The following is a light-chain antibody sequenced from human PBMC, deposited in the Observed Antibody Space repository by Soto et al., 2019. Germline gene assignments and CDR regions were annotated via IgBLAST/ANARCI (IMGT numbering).Light chain of an antibody. CDR3: QQRSDWPST. CDR2: DAS. V-gene: IGKV3-11*01. CDR1: QSVSSY. J-gene: IGKJ4*01. Sequence: EIVLTQSPATLSLSPGERATLSCRASQSVSSYLVWYQQKPGQVPRLLIYDASNRATGIPARFGGSGSGTDLTLTISSLEPEDSAVYYCQQRSDWPSTFGGGTKVEIK.